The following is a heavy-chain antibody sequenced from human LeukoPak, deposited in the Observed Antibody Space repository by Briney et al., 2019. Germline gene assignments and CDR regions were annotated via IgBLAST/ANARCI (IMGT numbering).Heavy chain of an antibody. J-gene: IGHJ4*02. Sequence: PGGSLRLSCAASGFTFDDYAMHWVRQAPGKGLEWVSLISGDGGSTYYADSVKGRFTISRDNSRNTMYLQMNSLRPEDTAVYYCAKVLSAMDTTFDYWGQGTLVTVSS. CDR3: AKVLSAMDTTFDY. CDR2: ISGDGGST. CDR1: GFTFDDYA. V-gene: IGHV3-43*02. D-gene: IGHD5-18*01.